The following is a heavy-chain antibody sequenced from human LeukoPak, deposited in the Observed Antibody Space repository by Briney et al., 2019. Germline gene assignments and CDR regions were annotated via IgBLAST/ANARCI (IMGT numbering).Heavy chain of an antibody. CDR1: GFTFSSYS. J-gene: IGHJ6*03. CDR3: ARDQGFPTYYDFWSGSNPHYYMDV. V-gene: IGHV3-21*01. CDR2: ISSSSSYI. Sequence: SGGSLRLSCAASGFTFSSYSMNWVRQAPGKGLEWVSSISSSSSYIYYADSVKGRFTISRDNAKNSLYLQMNSLRAEDTAVYYCARDQGFPTYYDFWSGSNPHYYMDVWGKGTTVTVSS. D-gene: IGHD3-3*01.